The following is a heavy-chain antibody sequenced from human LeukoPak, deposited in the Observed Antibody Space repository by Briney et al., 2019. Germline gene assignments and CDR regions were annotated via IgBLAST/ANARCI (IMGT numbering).Heavy chain of an antibody. CDR3: AKDILYDILTGYYPSYGMDV. CDR2: ISGDGGST. CDR1: GFTFDDYA. Sequence: GGFLRLSCAASGFTFDDYAMHWVRQAPGKGLEWVSLISGDGGSTYYADSVKGRFTISRDNSKNSLYLQMNSLRTEDTALYYCAKDILYDILTGYYPSYGMDVWGQGTTVTVSS. J-gene: IGHJ6*02. D-gene: IGHD3-9*01. V-gene: IGHV3-43*02.